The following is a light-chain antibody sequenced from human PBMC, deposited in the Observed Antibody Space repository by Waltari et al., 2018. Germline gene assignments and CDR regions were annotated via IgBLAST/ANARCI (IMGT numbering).Light chain of an antibody. CDR3: LQTTHFPRT. V-gene: IGKV2-24*01. Sequence: DLVLTQTPLSSPVTLGQSASISCRSRERLLHSNGDTYLTWLHQRPGQPPRLLIYRVSIRFPGVPDRFSASGAGTDFTLRITSVEAEDVGIYYCLQTTHFPRTFGGGTKLEI. CDR2: RVS. CDR1: ERLLHSNGDTY. J-gene: IGKJ4*01.